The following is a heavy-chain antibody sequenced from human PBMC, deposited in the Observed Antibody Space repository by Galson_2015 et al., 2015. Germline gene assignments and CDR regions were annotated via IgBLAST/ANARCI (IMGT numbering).Heavy chain of an antibody. CDR1: DGSISSGGYY. J-gene: IGHJ3*02. V-gene: IGHV4-31*03. Sequence: TLSLTCTVSDGSISSGGYYWSWIRQHPGKGLEWIGYIYYSGSTYYNPSLKSRVTISVDTSKNQFSLKLSSVTAADTAVYYCARENPYPVTAGRAFDIWGQGTMVTVSS. D-gene: IGHD3-10*01. CDR2: IYYSGST. CDR3: ARENPYPVTAGRAFDI.